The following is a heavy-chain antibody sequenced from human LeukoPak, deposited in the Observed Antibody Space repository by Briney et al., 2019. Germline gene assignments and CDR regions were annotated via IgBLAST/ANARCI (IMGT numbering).Heavy chain of an antibody. D-gene: IGHD2-2*01. CDR3: ARAVGFCSSTTCSPLNYFDY. Sequence: GGSLRLSCTASGFTINDFYMSWIRQAPGKGLEWLSYIGGTGNSIYSADSVKGRFTISRDITKNSLHMQMNSLRAEDTAIYYCARAVGFCSSTTCSPLNYFDYWGQGTLVTVSS. J-gene: IGHJ4*02. V-gene: IGHV3-11*04. CDR2: IGGTGNSI. CDR1: GFTINDFY.